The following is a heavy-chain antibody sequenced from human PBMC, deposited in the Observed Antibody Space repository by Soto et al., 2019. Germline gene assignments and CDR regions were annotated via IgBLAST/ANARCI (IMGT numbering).Heavy chain of an antibody. Sequence: SGTLSLTCSVSGGSLSGSYWSWIRPSPGKGLEWLGSVYYTGSTNYSPSLRRRVSISVDTSKNEFSLRLRSVAAADTADYFCARSVAAPSTPIDCGCQGIL. CDR2: VYYTGST. CDR3: ARSVAAPSTPIDC. CDR1: GGSLSGSY. D-gene: IGHD6-6*01. V-gene: IGHV4-59*01. J-gene: IGHJ4*02.